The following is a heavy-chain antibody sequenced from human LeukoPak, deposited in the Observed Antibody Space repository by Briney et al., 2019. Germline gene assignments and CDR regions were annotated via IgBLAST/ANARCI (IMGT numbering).Heavy chain of an antibody. V-gene: IGHV1-2*02. J-gene: IGHJ4*02. CDR3: AAAYYDSSGYYYVDY. CDR2: INPNSGGT. D-gene: IGHD3-22*01. Sequence: GASVKVSCKASGYTFTGYYMHWVRQAPGQGLEWMGWINPNSGGTNYAQKFQGRVTMTSDTSISTAYMELSRLRSDDTAVYYCAAAYYDSSGYYYVDYWGQGTMVTVSS. CDR1: GYTFTGYY.